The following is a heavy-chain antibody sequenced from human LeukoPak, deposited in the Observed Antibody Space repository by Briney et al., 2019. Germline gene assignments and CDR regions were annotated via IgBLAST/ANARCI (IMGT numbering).Heavy chain of an antibody. CDR2: ISYDGGNK. CDR1: GFNFGTYV. J-gene: IGHJ4*02. Sequence: GGSLRLSCAASGFNFGTYVMHWVRQAPGKGLEWVAVISYDGGNKYYADSVKGRFTISRDNSKNTLYLQMNSLRAEDTAVYYCAKERQFAGWRNFDYWGQGTLVTVSS. D-gene: IGHD6-19*01. V-gene: IGHV3-30*04. CDR3: AKERQFAGWRNFDY.